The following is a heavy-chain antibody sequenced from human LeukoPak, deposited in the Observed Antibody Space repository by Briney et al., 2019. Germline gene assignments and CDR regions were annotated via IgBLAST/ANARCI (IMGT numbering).Heavy chain of an antibody. CDR3: ARGFRGPNFDY. J-gene: IGHJ4*02. D-gene: IGHD3-10*01. CDR1: GGSISSSSYY. V-gene: IGHV4-39*01. CDR2: IYYSGST. Sequence: SETLSLTCTVSGGSISSSSYYWGWIRQPPGKGLEWIGNIYYSGSTYCNPSLKSRVTISVDTSKNQFSLKLSSVTAADTAVYYCARGFRGPNFDYWGQGTLVTVSS.